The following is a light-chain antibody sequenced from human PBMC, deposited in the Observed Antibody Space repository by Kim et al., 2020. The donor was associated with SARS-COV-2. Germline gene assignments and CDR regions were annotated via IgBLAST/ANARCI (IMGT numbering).Light chain of an antibody. Sequence: EIVLTQSPGTLSLSPGERATLSCRASQSVSSSYLAWYQQKPGQAPRLLIHGASSRATGIPDRFSGSGSGTDFTLTISRLEPEDFAVYYCQQYGSSPPETFGGGTKVDIK. V-gene: IGKV3-20*01. CDR1: QSVSSSY. CDR2: GAS. CDR3: QQYGSSPPET. J-gene: IGKJ4*01.